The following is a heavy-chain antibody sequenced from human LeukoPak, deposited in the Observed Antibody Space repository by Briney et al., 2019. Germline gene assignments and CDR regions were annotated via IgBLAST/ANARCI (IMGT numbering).Heavy chain of an antibody. CDR1: GGSFSGYY. J-gene: IGHJ6*03. CDR3: ARHRGYSYGYGVTYYYYYYMDV. CDR2: INHSGST. D-gene: IGHD5-18*01. V-gene: IGHV4-34*01. Sequence: EASETLSLTCAVYGGSFSGYYWSWIRQPPGKGLEWIGEINHSGSTNYNPSLKSRVTISVDTSKNQFSLKLSSVIAADTAVYYCARHRGYSYGYGVTYYYYYYMDVWGKGTTVTISS.